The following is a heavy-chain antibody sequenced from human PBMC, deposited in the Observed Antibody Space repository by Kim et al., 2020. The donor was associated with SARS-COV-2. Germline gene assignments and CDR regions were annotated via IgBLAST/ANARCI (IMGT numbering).Heavy chain of an antibody. Sequence: GGSLRLSCAASGFTFSSYAMSWVRQAPGKGLEWVSAISGSGGSTYYADSVKGRFTISRDNSKNTLYLQMNSLRAEDTAVYYCAKMAPQPPYYYDSTGSKGAFDIWGQGTMVTVSS. CDR1: GFTFSSYA. CDR2: ISGSGGST. V-gene: IGHV3-23*01. D-gene: IGHD3-22*01. J-gene: IGHJ3*02. CDR3: AKMAPQPPYYYDSTGSKGAFDI.